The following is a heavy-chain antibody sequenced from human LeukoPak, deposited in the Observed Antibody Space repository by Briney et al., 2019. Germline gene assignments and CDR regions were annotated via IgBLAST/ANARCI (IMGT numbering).Heavy chain of an antibody. Sequence: ASVKVSCKASGGTFSSYAISWVRQAPGQGLEWMGRIIPILGIANYAQKFQGRVTMTRNTSISTAYMELSSLRSEDTAVYYCARGLRYFDWSGTYWGQGTLVTVSS. CDR3: ARGLRYFDWSGTY. CDR2: IIPILGIA. D-gene: IGHD3-9*01. J-gene: IGHJ4*02. CDR1: GGTFSSYA. V-gene: IGHV1-69*04.